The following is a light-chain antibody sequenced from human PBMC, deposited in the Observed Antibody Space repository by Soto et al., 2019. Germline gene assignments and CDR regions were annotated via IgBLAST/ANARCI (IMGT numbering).Light chain of an antibody. J-gene: IGLJ1*01. CDR2: EVS. Sequence: QSVLTQPASVSGSPGQSITISCTGTSSDVGGYNYVSWYQHHPGKAPKLIIYEVSNRPSGASNRFSGSKSGNTASLTISGLQADDEADYYCSSYTSRSTAVFGIRTKVTVL. V-gene: IGLV2-14*01. CDR1: SSDVGGYNY. CDR3: SSYTSRSTAV.